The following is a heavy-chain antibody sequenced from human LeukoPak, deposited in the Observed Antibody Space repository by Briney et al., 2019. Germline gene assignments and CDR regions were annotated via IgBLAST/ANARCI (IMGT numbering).Heavy chain of an antibody. V-gene: IGHV3-74*01. CDR1: GFTFSSHW. CDR3: ARSCSTTSCYSINY. J-gene: IGHJ4*02. D-gene: IGHD2-2*01. Sequence: GGSLRLSCAASGFTFSSHWMHWVRQAPGKGLVWASRSNSDGSSTSYADSVKGRFTISRDNAKNTLYLQMNSLRAEDTAVYYCARSCSTTSCYSINYWGQGTLVTVSS. CDR2: SNSDGSST.